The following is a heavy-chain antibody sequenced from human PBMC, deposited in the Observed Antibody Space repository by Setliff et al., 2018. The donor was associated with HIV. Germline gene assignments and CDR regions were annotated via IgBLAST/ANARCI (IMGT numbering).Heavy chain of an antibody. CDR2: IYYSGST. D-gene: IGHD3-3*01. V-gene: IGHV4-59*01. CDR3: ARGLGYNFWSGYSPIGWFDP. J-gene: IGHJ5*02. Sequence: ETLSLTCTVPGGSISNYYWSWIRQPPGKGLEWIGYIYYSGSTNYNPSLKSRVTISVDTSKNQFSLKLSSVTAADSAVYYCARGLGYNFWSGYSPIGWFDPWGQGTLVTVSS. CDR1: GGSISNYY.